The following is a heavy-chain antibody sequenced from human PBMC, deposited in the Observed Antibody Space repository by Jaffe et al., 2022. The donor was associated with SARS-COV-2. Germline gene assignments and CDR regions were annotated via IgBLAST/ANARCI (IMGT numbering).Heavy chain of an antibody. CDR1: GFAFSSYW. CDR3: ARDKIVGPSNFDY. V-gene: IGHV3-7*01. D-gene: IGHD1-26*01. CDR2: MRPDGGEI. J-gene: IGHJ4*02. Sequence: EVQLVESGGGLVQPGGSLRLSCAASGFAFSSYWMSWVRQVPGRGLEWVANMRPDGGEIYYVDSVKGRFTISRDNAKNSLYLQMNSLRVDDTAVYYCARDKIVGPSNFDYWGQGTLVTVSS.